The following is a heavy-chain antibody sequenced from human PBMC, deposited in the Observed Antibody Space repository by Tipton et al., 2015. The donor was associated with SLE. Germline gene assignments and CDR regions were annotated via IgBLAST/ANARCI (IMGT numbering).Heavy chain of an antibody. CDR1: GDSISSSGYY. J-gene: IGHJ4*02. V-gene: IGHV4-39*07. CDR3: ARDVGGYNTGWFPYYFDY. D-gene: IGHD2-8*02. Sequence: TLSLTCTVSGDSISSSGYYWAWIRQPPGKGLEWIGSISYSGSTYYNPSLKSRLTISVDKYRNQFFLQLTSVTAADTAVYYCARDVGGYNTGWFPYYFDYWGQGTLVTVSS. CDR2: ISYSGST.